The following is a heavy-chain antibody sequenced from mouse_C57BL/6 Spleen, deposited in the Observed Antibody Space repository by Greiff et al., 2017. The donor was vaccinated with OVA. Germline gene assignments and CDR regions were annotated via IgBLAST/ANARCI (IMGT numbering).Heavy chain of an antibody. Sequence: EVMLVESGPVLVKPGASVKMSCKASGYTFTDYYMNWVKQSHGKSLEWIGVINPYNGGTSYNQKFKGKATLTVDKSSSTAYMELNSLTSEDSAVYYCARSDDLDYWGQGTTLTVSS. CDR3: ARSDDLDY. CDR1: GYTFTDYY. D-gene: IGHD2-3*01. CDR2: INPYNGGT. V-gene: IGHV1-19*01. J-gene: IGHJ2*01.